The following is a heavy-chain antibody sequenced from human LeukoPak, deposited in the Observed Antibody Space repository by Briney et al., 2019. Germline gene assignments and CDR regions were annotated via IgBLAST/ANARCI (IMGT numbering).Heavy chain of an antibody. CDR2: MKEDGSEK. Sequence: PGGSLRLSCAASGFTFSRYWMSWVRQAPGKGLEWVANMKEDGSEKYYVDSVKGRFTISRDNAKNTLYLQMNSLRAEDTAVYYCARWVFQGGDYRGQGTLVTVSS. D-gene: IGHD3-10*01. CDR3: ARWVFQGGDY. CDR1: GFTFSRYW. V-gene: IGHV3-7*01. J-gene: IGHJ4*02.